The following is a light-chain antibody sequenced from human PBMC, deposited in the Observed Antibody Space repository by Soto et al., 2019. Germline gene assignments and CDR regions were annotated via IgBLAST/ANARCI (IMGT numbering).Light chain of an antibody. CDR1: SSDVGGYNY. J-gene: IGLJ3*02. V-gene: IGLV2-14*03. CDR3: SSYSNSNALRV. Sequence: QSALTQPASVSGSPGQSITISCTGTSSDVGGYNYVSWYQQHPGKAPKLMIYDVSSRPSGVSNRFSVSKSGNTASLTISGLQAEDEADYYCSSYSNSNALRVFGGGTKLTVL. CDR2: DVS.